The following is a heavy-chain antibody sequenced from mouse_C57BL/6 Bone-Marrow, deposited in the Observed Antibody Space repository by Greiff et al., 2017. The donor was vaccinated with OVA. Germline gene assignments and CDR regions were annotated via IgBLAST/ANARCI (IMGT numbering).Heavy chain of an antibody. V-gene: IGHV2-5*01. Sequence: VQLQQSGPGLVQPSQSLSITCTVSGFSLTSYGVHWVRQSPGKGLAWLGVIWRGGSTDYNAAFMSRLSITKDNSKSQVFFKMNSLQADDTAIYYVAKGDYGSSYSVAYWGQGTLVTVSA. D-gene: IGHD1-1*01. J-gene: IGHJ3*01. CDR3: AKGDYGSSYSVAY. CDR1: GFSLTSYG. CDR2: IWRGGST.